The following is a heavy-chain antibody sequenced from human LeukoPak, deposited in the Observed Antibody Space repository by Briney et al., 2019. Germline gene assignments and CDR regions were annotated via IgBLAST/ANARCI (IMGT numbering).Heavy chain of an antibody. J-gene: IGHJ4*02. CDR2: INPNSGGT. D-gene: IGHD3-10*01. Sequence: GESLKISCKGSGYSFTSYWIGWVRQAPGQGLEWMGWINPNSGGTNYAQKFQGRVTMTRDTSISTAYMELSRLRSDDTAVYYCARAEVLLWFGELLKDWGQGTLVTVSS. CDR1: GYSFTSYW. V-gene: IGHV1-2*02. CDR3: ARAEVLLWFGELLKD.